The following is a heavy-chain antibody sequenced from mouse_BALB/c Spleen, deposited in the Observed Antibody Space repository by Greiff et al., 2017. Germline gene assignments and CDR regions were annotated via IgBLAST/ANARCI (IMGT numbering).Heavy chain of an antibody. Sequence: EVKLEESGPGLVKPSQSLSLTCSVTGYSITSGYYWNWIRQFPGNKLEWMGYISYDGSNNYNPSLKNRISITRDTSKNQFFLKLNSVTTEDTATYYCARGRDGYYFFWFAYWGQGTLVTVSA. D-gene: IGHD2-3*01. J-gene: IGHJ3*01. V-gene: IGHV3-6*02. CDR3: ARGRDGYYFFWFAY. CDR2: ISYDGSN. CDR1: GYSITSGYY.